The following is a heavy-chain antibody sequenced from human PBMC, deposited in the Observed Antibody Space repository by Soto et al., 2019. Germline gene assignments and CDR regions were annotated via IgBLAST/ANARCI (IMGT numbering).Heavy chain of an antibody. CDR2: IIPIFGTA. D-gene: IGHD2-8*01. V-gene: IGHV1-69*01. J-gene: IGHJ6*02. CDR1: GGTFSSYA. CDR3: AREVVLMVYAIGFGYYGMDV. Sequence: QVQLVQSGAEVKKPGSSVKVSCKASGGTFSSYAISWVRQAPGQGLEWMGGIIPIFGTANYAQKFQGRVTINADESTSTAYMELSSLRSEDTAVYYCAREVVLMVYAIGFGYYGMDVWGQGTTVTVSS.